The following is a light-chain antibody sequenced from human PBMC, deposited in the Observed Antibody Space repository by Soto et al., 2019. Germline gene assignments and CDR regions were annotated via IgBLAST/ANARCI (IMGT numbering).Light chain of an antibody. CDR2: EGS. V-gene: IGLV2-23*01. Sequence: QSVLTQPASVSGSPGQSITISCTGTSSDVGSYNLVSWYQQHPGKAPKLMIYEGSKRPSGVSHRFSGSKSGNTASLTISGLQAEDEADYYCCSYAGSVVFGGGTKLTVL. CDR1: SSDVGSYNL. J-gene: IGLJ2*01. CDR3: CSYAGSVV.